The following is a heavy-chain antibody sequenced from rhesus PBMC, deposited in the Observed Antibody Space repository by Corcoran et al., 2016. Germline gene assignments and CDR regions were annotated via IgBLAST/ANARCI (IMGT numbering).Heavy chain of an antibody. Sequence: QVQLQESGPGRVKPSETLSLTGAGSGYSTSCGYYRGWIRQPPGKGLEYIWYMGGTGGSTSYNPSLKSRGTISRDTSRNPFSLKLGSVTATDTAVYYCARGCGDYFSCGLDSWGQGVVVTVSS. CDR3: ARGCGDYFSCGLDS. V-gene: IGHV4-99*02. J-gene: IGHJ6*01. CDR2: MGGTGGST. CDR1: GYSTSCGYY. D-gene: IGHD4-35*01.